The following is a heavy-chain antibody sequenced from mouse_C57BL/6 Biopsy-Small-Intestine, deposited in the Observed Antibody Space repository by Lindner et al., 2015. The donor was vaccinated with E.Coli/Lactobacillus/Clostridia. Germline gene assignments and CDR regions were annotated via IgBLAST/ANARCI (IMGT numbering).Heavy chain of an antibody. CDR2: INPYNDGT. Sequence: VQLQESGPELVKPGASVKISCKASGYAFSSSWMNWMKQRPGQGLEWIGYINPYNDGTKYNEKFKGKATLTSDKSSGTAYMELSSLTSEDSAVYYCSRGYGDSFAYWGQGTLVTVSA. D-gene: IGHD2-13*01. CDR1: GYAFSSSW. J-gene: IGHJ3*01. CDR3: SRGYGDSFAY. V-gene: IGHV1-14*01.